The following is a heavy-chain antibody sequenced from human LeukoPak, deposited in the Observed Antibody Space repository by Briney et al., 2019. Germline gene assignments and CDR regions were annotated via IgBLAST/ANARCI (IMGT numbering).Heavy chain of an antibody. V-gene: IGHV4-34*01. D-gene: IGHD5-12*01. CDR1: GGSFSGYY. CDR3: ARGVGNIVATVLNHYYFDY. CDR2: INHRGST. Sequence: PSETLSLTCAVYGGSFSGYYWSWLRQPPGKGLEWIGEINHRGSTNYNPSLKSRVTISVDTSKKQFSLKLSSVTAAGTAVYYCARGVGNIVATVLNHYYFDYWGQGTLVTVSS. J-gene: IGHJ4*02.